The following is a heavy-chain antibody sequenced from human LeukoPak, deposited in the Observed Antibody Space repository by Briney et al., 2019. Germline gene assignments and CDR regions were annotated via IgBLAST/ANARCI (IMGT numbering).Heavy chain of an antibody. CDR1: GFTFSDYY. D-gene: IGHD2-15*01. CDR3: ARDSCSGGSCYFDP. J-gene: IGHJ5*02. Sequence: GGSLRLSCAASGFTFSDYYMSWIRQAPGKGLEWVSYISSSGDTIYYADSVKGRFTISRDNAKNLLYLQMNSLRVEDTAAYYCARDSCSGGSCYFDPWGQGTLVTVSS. V-gene: IGHV3-11*04. CDR2: ISSSGDTI.